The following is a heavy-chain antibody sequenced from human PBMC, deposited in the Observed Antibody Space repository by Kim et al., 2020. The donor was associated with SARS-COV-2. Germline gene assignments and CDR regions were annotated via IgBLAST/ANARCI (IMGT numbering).Heavy chain of an antibody. CDR2: INPKSGGT. V-gene: IGHV1-2*02. CDR1: GYTFTDYY. Sequence: ASVKVSCKASGYTFTDYYMHWVRQAPGQGLEWMGWINPKSGGTNYAQKFQGRVTMTRDTSISTDYMDLSSMRSDDTAVYYCARDGREARDPEDFWGQGTLVTVSP. D-gene: IGHD6-6*01. J-gene: IGHJ4*02. CDR3: ARDGREARDPEDF.